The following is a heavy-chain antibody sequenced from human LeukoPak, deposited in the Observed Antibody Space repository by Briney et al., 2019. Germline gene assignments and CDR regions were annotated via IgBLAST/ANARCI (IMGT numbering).Heavy chain of an antibody. CDR3: ARPAYYDSSGYYFDDAFDI. CDR2: IYPGDSDT. D-gene: IGHD3-22*01. J-gene: IGHJ3*02. CDR1: GYSFTSYW. V-gene: IGHV5-51*01. Sequence: GESLKISCKGSGYSFTSYWIGWVRQMPGKGLEWMGIIYPGDSDTRYSPSFQGQVTISADKSISTAYLQWSSLKASDTAMYYCARPAYYDSSGYYFDDAFDIWGQGTMVTVSS.